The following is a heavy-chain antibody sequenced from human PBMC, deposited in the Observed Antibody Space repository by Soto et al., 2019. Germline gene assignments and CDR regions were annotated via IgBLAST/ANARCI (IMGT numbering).Heavy chain of an antibody. Sequence: GGSLRLSCAASGFTFSSYAMSWVRQAPGKGLEWVSAISGSGGSTYYADSVKGRFTISRDNSKNTLYLQMNSLRAEDTAVYYCAKDQSSPLVVPAAPFDYWGQGTLVTVSS. CDR1: GFTFSSYA. V-gene: IGHV3-23*01. CDR3: AKDQSSPLVVPAAPFDY. J-gene: IGHJ4*02. CDR2: ISGSGGST. D-gene: IGHD2-2*01.